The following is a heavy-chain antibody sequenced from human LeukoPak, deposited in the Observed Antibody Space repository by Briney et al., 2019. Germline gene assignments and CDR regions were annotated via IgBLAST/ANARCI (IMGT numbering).Heavy chain of an antibody. CDR1: RFTFSSYA. CDR3: ARDGNKYSFDS. CDR2: VSGSGGST. Sequence: PRGSLRLSCAASRFTFSSYAMSWVRQAPGKGLEWVSTVSGSGGSTYYADSVKGRFTISRDNAKNTLYLQMNSLRAEDTALYYCARDGNKYSFDSWGQGTLVTVSS. J-gene: IGHJ4*02. V-gene: IGHV3-23*01.